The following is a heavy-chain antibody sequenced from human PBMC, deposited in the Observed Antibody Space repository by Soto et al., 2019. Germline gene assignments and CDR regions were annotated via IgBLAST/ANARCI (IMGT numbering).Heavy chain of an antibody. V-gene: IGHV4-4*07. J-gene: IGHJ6*02. Sequence: SETLSLTCTVSGGSISSYYWTWSRQPAGKGLEWIGRIDATKSTNYNPSLKSRATMSVDASQNQFSLKLNSVAAADTAVYYCARESIVAVPTDLTYYYNGLDGWGQGTTVTVSS. CDR2: IDATKST. CDR1: GGSISSYY. CDR3: ARESIVAVPTDLTYYYNGLDG. D-gene: IGHD2-15*01.